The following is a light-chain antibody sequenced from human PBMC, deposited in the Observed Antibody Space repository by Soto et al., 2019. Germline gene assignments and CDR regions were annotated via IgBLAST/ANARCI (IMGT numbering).Light chain of an antibody. CDR1: QSVSSN. CDR2: AAS. Sequence: MTQSPATLSVSPGERATLSCRASQSVSSNLAWYQQKPGKVPSLLIYAASTLQSGVPSRFSGSGSGTDFTLTISSLQPEDVATYYCQKYDSVPFTFGPGTKVDFK. J-gene: IGKJ3*01. V-gene: IGKV1-27*01. CDR3: QKYDSVPFT.